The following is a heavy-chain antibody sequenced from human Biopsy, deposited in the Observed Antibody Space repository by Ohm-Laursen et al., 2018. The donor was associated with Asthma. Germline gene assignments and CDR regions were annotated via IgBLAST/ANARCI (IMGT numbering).Heavy chain of an antibody. J-gene: IGHJ6*02. V-gene: IGHV1-18*01. CDR2: ISVYNGNT. D-gene: IGHD3-10*01. CDR3: ARAVDYSHYYGIDV. CDR1: GYTFNSAG. Sequence: ASVKVSCKTSGYTFNSAGITWVRQAPGQGLEWMGWISVYNGNTKVAQKLQDRVTMITDTSASTAYMELKSLRPDDTAVYFCARAVDYSHYYGIDVWGQGTTVTVS.